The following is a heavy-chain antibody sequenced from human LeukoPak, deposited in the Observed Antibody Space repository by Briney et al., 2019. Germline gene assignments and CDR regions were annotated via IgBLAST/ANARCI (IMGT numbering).Heavy chain of an antibody. V-gene: IGHV3-20*04. J-gene: IGHJ6*03. Sequence: PGGSLRLSCAASGFTFDDYGMSWVRQAPGKGLEWVSGINWNGGSTVYADSVKGRFTISRDNAKNSLYLQMNSLRAEDTALYYCARVSYDIVVVPAAMRGYYYYYYMDVWGKGTTVTVSS. CDR2: INWNGGST. D-gene: IGHD2-2*01. CDR3: ARVSYDIVVVPAAMRGYYYYYYMDV. CDR1: GFTFDDYG.